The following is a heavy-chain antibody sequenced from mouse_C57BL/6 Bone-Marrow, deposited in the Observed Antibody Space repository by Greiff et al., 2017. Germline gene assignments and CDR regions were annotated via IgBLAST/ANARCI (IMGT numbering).Heavy chain of an antibody. V-gene: IGHV14-4*01. Sequence: VQLQQSGAELVRPGASVKLSCTASGFNIKDDYMHWVKQRPEQGLEWIGWIDPENGDTENASKFQGKATITADTSSNTAYLQLSRLTSEDTAVYYCTTVISAWFAYWGQGTLVTVSA. CDR2: IDPENGDT. CDR3: TTVISAWFAY. CDR1: GFNIKDDY. J-gene: IGHJ3*01. D-gene: IGHD2-4*01.